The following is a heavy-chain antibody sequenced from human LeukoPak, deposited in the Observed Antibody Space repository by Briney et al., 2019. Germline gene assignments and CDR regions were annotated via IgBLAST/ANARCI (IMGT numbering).Heavy chain of an antibody. D-gene: IGHD3-10*01. CDR1: GGSFSGYY. Sequence: PSETLSLTCAVYGGSFSGYYSSWIRQPPGKGLEWIGEINHSGSTNYNPSLKSRVTISVDTSKNQFSLKLSSVTAADTAVYYCARGNYYGSGSSYYFDYWGQGTLVTVSS. CDR2: INHSGST. CDR3: ARGNYYGSGSSYYFDY. V-gene: IGHV4-34*01. J-gene: IGHJ4*02.